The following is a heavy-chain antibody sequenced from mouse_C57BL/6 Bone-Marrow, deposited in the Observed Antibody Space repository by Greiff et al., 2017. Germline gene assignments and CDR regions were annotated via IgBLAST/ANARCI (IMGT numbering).Heavy chain of an antibody. CDR1: GFNFKDDY. CDR3: TRIAY. Sequence: VQLKESGAELVRPGASVKLSCTASGFNFKDDYMHWVKQRPEQGLEWIGWIDPENGDTEYASKFQGKATITVDTSSNTAYLQLSSLTSEDTAVYYCTRIAYWCQGTLVTVSA. J-gene: IGHJ3*01. CDR2: IDPENGDT. V-gene: IGHV14-4*01.